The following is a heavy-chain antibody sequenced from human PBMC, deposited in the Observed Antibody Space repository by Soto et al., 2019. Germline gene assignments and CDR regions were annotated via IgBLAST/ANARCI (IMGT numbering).Heavy chain of an antibody. CDR2: ISYDGINK. CDR1: GFTFSSYS. D-gene: IGHD6-13*01. CDR3: ARVRREKQLSNPWFAH. V-gene: IGHV3-30-3*01. Sequence: PGGSLRLSCSASGFTFSSYSMHWVRQAPGKGLEWVSVISYDGINKYYADSVKGRFTISRDNSKNTLYLQMNSLRAEDTAVYYCARVRREKQLSNPWFAHWGQGTMVTVSS. J-gene: IGHJ5*02.